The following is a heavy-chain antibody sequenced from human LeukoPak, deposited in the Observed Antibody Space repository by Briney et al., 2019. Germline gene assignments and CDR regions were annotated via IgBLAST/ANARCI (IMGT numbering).Heavy chain of an antibody. CDR2: IYYSGST. V-gene: IGHV4-39*07. D-gene: IGHD3-22*01. CDR1: GASINSNIHY. J-gene: IGHJ4*02. Sequence: PSETLSLTCTVSGASINSNIHYWGWIRQPPGKGLEWIGSIYYSGSTYYNPSLKSRVTISVDTSKNQFSLKLSSVTAADTAVYYCARDRYDSSPYWGQGTLVTVSS. CDR3: ARDRYDSSPY.